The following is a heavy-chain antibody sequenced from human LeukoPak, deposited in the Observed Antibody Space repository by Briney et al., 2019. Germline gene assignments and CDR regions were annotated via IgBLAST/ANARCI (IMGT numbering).Heavy chain of an antibody. D-gene: IGHD1-26*01. CDR2: FDSSRSYI. J-gene: IGHJ2*01. CDR3: ARAFSSGSSNWYFDL. Sequence: GGSLRLSCAASGFTFRGYSMNWFRQAPGKGLEWVSSFDSSRSYIIYADSLKGRFTISRDNAKNSLYLQMSSLRAEDTAVYYCARAFSSGSSNWYFDLWGRGTLVTVSS. V-gene: IGHV3-21*01. CDR1: GFTFRGYS.